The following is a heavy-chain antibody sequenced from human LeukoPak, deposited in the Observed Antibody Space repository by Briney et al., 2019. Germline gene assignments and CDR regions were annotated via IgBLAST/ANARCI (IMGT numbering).Heavy chain of an antibody. CDR3: ARDMPNIQDTHSGYGDYFDY. Sequence: ASVKVSCKASGGTFSSYAISWVRQAPGQGLEWMGIINPSGGSTSYAQKFQGRVTMTRDTSTSTVYMELSSLRSEDTAVYYCARDMPNIQDTHSGYGDYFDYWGQGTLVTVSS. J-gene: IGHJ4*02. CDR1: GGTFSSYA. CDR2: INPSGGST. D-gene: IGHD5-12*01. V-gene: IGHV1-46*01.